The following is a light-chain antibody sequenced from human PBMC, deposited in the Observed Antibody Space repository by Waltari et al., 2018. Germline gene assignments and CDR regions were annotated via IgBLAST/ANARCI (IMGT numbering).Light chain of an antibody. J-gene: IGKJ1*01. CDR3: QQYNSSPWT. CDR1: QSISSW. Sequence: DIQMTQSPSTLSASVGDRVTITCRASQSISSWLAWYQQKPGKDPNLLIYKASTLEGGVPSRFSGSGSGTEFTLSISSLQPDDFATYYCQQYNSSPWTFGQGTRVEI. V-gene: IGKV1-5*03. CDR2: KAS.